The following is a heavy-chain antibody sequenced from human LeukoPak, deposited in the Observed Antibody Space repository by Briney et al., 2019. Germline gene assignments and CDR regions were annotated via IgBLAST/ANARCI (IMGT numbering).Heavy chain of an antibody. CDR2: ISSSSSYI. Sequence: GGSLRLSCAASGFTFSSYSMNWVRQAPGKGLEWVSSISSSSSYIYYADSVKGRFTISRDNAKNSLYLQMNSLRAEDTAVYYCARGSGSYSGTDYRGQGTLVTVSS. CDR1: GFTFSSYS. D-gene: IGHD3-10*01. CDR3: ARGSGSYSGTDY. J-gene: IGHJ4*02. V-gene: IGHV3-21*01.